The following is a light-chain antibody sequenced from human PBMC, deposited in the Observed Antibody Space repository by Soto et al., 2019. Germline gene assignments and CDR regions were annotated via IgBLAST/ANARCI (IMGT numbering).Light chain of an antibody. V-gene: IGLV2-14*03. CDR1: SSAVGGYDY. Sequence: QSALTQPASVSGSPGQSITISCTGTSSAVGGYDYVSWYQQHPGKVPKLMIYEVFRRPSGISDRFSGSKSGNTASLTISGLQAEDEADYYCCSYTTTSTFVFGGGPKLTVL. CDR2: EVF. CDR3: CSYTTTSTFV. J-gene: IGLJ2*01.